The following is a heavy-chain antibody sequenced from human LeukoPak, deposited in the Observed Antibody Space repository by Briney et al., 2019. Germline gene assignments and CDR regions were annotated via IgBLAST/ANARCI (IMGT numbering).Heavy chain of an antibody. D-gene: IGHD6-19*01. Sequence: PSETLSLTCAVYGGSFSGYYWSWIRQPPGKGLEWIGEINHSGSTNYNPSLKSRVTISVDTSKNQFSLKLSSVTAADTAVYYCARGLGCSSGWYLSPVNYMDVWGKGTTVTVSS. CDR3: ARGLGCSSGWYLSPVNYMDV. CDR2: INHSGST. CDR1: GGSFSGYY. J-gene: IGHJ6*03. V-gene: IGHV4-34*01.